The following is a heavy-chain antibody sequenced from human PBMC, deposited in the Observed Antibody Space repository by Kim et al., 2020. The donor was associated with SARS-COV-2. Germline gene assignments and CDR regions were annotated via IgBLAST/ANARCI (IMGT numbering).Heavy chain of an antibody. J-gene: IGHJ6*02. Sequence: SETLSLTCAVYGGSFSNYYWSWIRQPPGKGLEWIGEINYSGSTNYNPSLKSRVTISVDTSKKQFSLKLSSVTAADTAVYNCARVERRGYCSSSSCYAHYYTMDVWGQGTTVTVSS. V-gene: IGHV4-34*01. CDR2: INYSGST. CDR3: ARVERRGYCSSSSCYAHYYTMDV. D-gene: IGHD2-2*01. CDR1: GGSFSNYY.